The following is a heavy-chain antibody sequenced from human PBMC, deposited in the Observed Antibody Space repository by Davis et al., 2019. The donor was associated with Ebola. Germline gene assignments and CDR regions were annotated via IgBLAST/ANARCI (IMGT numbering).Heavy chain of an antibody. Sequence: SETLSLTCSVSGGSISSYYWSWIRQPAGEGLEWIGRIYTRGSTKYNASLKSRVTMSVDTSKNQFSLKLNSVTAADTAVYYCARSIVVVPAAMRGSEWFDPWGQGTLVTVSS. J-gene: IGHJ5*02. CDR2: IYTRGST. CDR1: GGSISSYY. V-gene: IGHV4-4*07. D-gene: IGHD2-2*01. CDR3: ARSIVVVPAAMRGSEWFDP.